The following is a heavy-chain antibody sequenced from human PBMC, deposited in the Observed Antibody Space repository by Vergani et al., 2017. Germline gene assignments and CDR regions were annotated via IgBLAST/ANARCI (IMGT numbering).Heavy chain of an antibody. V-gene: IGHV3-7*01. CDR1: GFRLSRFW. Sequence: EVQLVESGGGLVQPGGSLRLFCAAFGFRLSRFWKSWVRQAPEKGLEWVAHISPDGSATSYVDSVKGRFTISRDNTKNTLSLQMSGLRVEDTAVYYCVRLLRGPRNCDLWGRDTLITVSS. J-gene: IGHJ2*01. CDR2: ISPDGSAT. D-gene: IGHD2/OR15-2a*01. CDR3: VRLLRGPRNCDL.